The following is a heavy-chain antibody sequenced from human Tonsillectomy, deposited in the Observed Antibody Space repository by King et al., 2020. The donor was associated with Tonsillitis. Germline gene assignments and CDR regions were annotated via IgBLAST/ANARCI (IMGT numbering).Heavy chain of an antibody. V-gene: IGHV1-2*02. D-gene: IGHD3-22*01. J-gene: IGHJ3*02. CDR2: INPNSGGT. CDR3: ARDIYPYYYGSSDYDEAFDI. CDR1: GYSFTDYY. Sequence: QLVQSGAEVKKPGASVKVSCKASGYSFTDYYIHWVRQAPGQGLEWMGWINPNSGGTNSAQKFQGRVTMTRDVSISTAYMAVRRLRSDDSAVYYCARDIYPYYYGSSDYDEAFDIWGQGTMVTVSS.